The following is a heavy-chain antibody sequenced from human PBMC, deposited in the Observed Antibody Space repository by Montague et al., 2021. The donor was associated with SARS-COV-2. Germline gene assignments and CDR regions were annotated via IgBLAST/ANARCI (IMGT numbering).Heavy chain of an antibody. CDR2: INHSGST. J-gene: IGHJ6*02. CDR1: GGSFSGYY. V-gene: IGHV4-34*01. Sequence: SETLSLTCAVYGGSFSGYYWTWIRQSPRKGLEWIGEINHSGSTNYNPSLKSRVTISVDTSKNQFSLKLSSVTAADTAVYYCACGEITTRGRIYYYGMDVWGQGTPVTVSS. CDR3: ACGEITTRGRIYYYGMDV. D-gene: IGHD4-11*01.